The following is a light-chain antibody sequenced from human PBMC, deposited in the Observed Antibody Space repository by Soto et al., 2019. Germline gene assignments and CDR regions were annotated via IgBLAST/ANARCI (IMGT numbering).Light chain of an antibody. Sequence: DIQMTQSPSSLSASVGGRVTITCRASQSINSYLNWYLQKPGKAPKLLIYAASSLQSGVPSRFSGSGSGTDFTLTISSLQPEDFATYYCQQSHSTPYTFGQGTKLEIK. CDR2: AAS. J-gene: IGKJ2*01. V-gene: IGKV1-39*01. CDR3: QQSHSTPYT. CDR1: QSINSY.